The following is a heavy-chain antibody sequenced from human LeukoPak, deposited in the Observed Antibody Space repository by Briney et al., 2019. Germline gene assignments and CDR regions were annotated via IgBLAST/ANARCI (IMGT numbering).Heavy chain of an antibody. V-gene: IGHV3-48*02. CDR3: ARDLDWAFDY. Sequence: SGGSLRLSCAASGFTFSDYSMNWVRQGPGKGLEWLSYISHNGKIITYADSVKGRFTISRDSAKNSLSLQMNSLRDDDTAVYFCARDLDWAFDYWGQGTLVTVSS. CDR2: ISHNGKII. D-gene: IGHD1-1*01. CDR1: GFTFSDYS. J-gene: IGHJ4*02.